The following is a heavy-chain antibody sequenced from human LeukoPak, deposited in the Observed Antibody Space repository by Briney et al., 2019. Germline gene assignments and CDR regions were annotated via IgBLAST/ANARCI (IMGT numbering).Heavy chain of an antibody. CDR2: IIPIFGTA. J-gene: IGHJ6*03. V-gene: IGHV1-69*05. D-gene: IGHD5-12*01. CDR1: GGTFSSYA. Sequence: ASVKVSCKASGGTFSSYAISWVRQAPGQGLEWMGGIIPIFGTANYAQKFQGRVTITTDESTSTAYMELSSLRSEDTAVYYCAXXSGYXXXXXXYXXXXXXDVWGKGTTVXVS. CDR3: AXXSGYXXXXXXYXXXXXXDV.